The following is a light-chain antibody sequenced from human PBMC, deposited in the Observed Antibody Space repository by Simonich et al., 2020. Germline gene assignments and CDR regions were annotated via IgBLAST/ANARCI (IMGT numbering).Light chain of an antibody. Sequence: DIVMTQSPDSLAVSLGERATINCKSSQSVLYSSNNKNHLAWNQQKPGHPPKLLIYWASTRESGVPDRFSGSGSGTDFTLTISSLQAEDVAVYYCQQYYSTPYTFGQGTKLEIK. CDR3: QQYYSTPYT. CDR1: QSVLYSSNNKNH. V-gene: IGKV4-1*01. J-gene: IGKJ2*01. CDR2: WAS.